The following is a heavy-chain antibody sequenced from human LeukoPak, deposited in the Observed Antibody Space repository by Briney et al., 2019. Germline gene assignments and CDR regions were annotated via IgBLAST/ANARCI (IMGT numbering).Heavy chain of an antibody. V-gene: IGHV1-18*01. CDR3: ARDRCSGGSCAFDY. D-gene: IGHD2-15*01. J-gene: IGHJ4*02. CDR1: GYTFTSYG. CDR2: ISAYNGNT. Sequence: ASVKVSCKASGYTFTSYGISWVRQAPGQGPEWMGWISAYNGNTNYAQKLQGRVTMTTDTSTSTAYMELRSLRSDDTAVYYCARDRCSGGSCAFDYWGQGTLVTVSS.